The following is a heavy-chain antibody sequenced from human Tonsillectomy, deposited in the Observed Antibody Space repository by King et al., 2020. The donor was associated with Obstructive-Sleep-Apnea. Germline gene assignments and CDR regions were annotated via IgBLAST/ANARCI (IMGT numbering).Heavy chain of an antibody. J-gene: IGHJ6*02. Sequence: QLQESGPGLVKPSETLSLTCTVSGGSISSSSYYWGWIRQPPGKGLEWIGSIYYSGSTYYNPSLKSRVTISVDTSKNQFSLKLSSVTAADTAVYYCARARITAVTTDYYYYYGMDVWGQGTTVTVSS. V-gene: IGHV4-39*07. CDR2: IYYSGST. CDR1: GGSISSSSYY. CDR3: ARARITAVTTDYYYYYGMDV. D-gene: IGHD4-17*01.